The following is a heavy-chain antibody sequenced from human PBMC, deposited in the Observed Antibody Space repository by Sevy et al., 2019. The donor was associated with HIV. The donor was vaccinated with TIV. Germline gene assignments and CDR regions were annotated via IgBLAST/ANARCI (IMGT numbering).Heavy chain of an antibody. D-gene: IGHD6-19*01. V-gene: IGHV3-9*03. CDR2: ISWNSGSI. CDR3: AKDVAGVAVAGPFDY. Sequence: GGCLRLSCAASGFTFDDYAMHWVRQAPGKGLEWVSGISWNSGSIGYADSVKGRFTISRDNAKNSLYLQMNSLRAEDMAFYYCAKDVAGVAVAGPFDYWGQGTLVTVSS. J-gene: IGHJ4*02. CDR1: GFTFDDYA.